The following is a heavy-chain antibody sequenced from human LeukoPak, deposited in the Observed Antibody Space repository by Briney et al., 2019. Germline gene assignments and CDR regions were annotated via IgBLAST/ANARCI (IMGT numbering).Heavy chain of an antibody. D-gene: IGHD3-10*01. CDR2: VSHSGST. Sequence: SETLSLTCTVSGGSITSYYWSWIRQPPGKGLEWIGYVSHSGSTNYNPSLKSRVTISVDTSKNQFSLKLSSVTAADTAVYYCASRGGLGYYGSGSYLAYWGQGTLVTVSS. V-gene: IGHV4-59*01. CDR1: GGSITSYY. J-gene: IGHJ4*02. CDR3: ASRGGLGYYGSGSYLAY.